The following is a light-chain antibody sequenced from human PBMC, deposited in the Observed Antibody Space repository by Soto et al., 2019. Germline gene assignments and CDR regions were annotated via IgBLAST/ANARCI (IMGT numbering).Light chain of an antibody. CDR2: DVT. Sequence: QSVLTQPASVSGSPGQSITISCTGTSSDVGGYNYVHWYQQHPGKAPKLIIYDVTNRPSGISNRFFGSKSGNTASLTISGLRTEVEATYYCSSYTSSVTMVFGGGTKLTVL. J-gene: IGLJ2*01. CDR3: SSYTSSVTMV. CDR1: SSDVGGYNY. V-gene: IGLV2-14*03.